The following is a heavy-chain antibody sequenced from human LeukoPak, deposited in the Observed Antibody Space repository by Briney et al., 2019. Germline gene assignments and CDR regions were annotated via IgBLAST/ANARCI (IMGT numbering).Heavy chain of an antibody. Sequence: QPGRSLRLSRAASGFTFDDYAMHWVRQAPGKGLEWVSGITWNSGSVGYADSVKGRFTISRDNTKNSLYLQMNSLRAEDTALYYCAKSGYSGYYYFDYWGQGTLVTVSS. J-gene: IGHJ4*02. CDR1: GFTFDDYA. CDR3: AKSGYSGYYYFDY. V-gene: IGHV3-9*01. CDR2: ITWNSGSV. D-gene: IGHD5-12*01.